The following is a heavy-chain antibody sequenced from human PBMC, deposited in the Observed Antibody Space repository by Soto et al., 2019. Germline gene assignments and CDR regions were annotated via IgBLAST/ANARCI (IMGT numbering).Heavy chain of an antibody. J-gene: IGHJ6*02. CDR3: AREGGYSSNYYYGMDV. Sequence: GGSVRLSCASSGFTFISYAMHWVRQAPGKGLEWVAVISYDGSNKYYADSVKGRFTISRDNSKNTLYLQMNSLRAEDTAVYYCAREGGYSSNYYYGMDVWGQGTTVTVSS. D-gene: IGHD5-18*01. V-gene: IGHV3-30-3*01. CDR1: GFTFISYA. CDR2: ISYDGSNK.